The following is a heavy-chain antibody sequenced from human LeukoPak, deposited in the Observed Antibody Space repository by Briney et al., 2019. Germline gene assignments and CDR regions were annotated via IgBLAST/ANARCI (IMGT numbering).Heavy chain of an antibody. CDR3: AKTQYYYDLWSGYSPGWFDP. CDR1: GFTFSSYA. CDR2: ISGGGGST. J-gene: IGHJ5*02. V-gene: IGHV3-23*01. D-gene: IGHD3-3*01. Sequence: GGSLRLSCGASGFTFSSYAMNWVRQAPGKGLEWVAGISGGGGSTYYAHSVKGRFTISRDNSKNTLYLPMNSLRAEDTAVYYCAKTQYYYDLWSGYSPGWFDPWGQGTLVTVSS.